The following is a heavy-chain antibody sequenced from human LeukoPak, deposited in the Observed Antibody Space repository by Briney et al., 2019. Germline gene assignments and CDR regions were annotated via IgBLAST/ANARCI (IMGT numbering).Heavy chain of an antibody. CDR2: INPNSGGT. V-gene: IGHV1-2*02. CDR1: GYTFTGYY. J-gene: IGHJ5*02. D-gene: IGHD3-22*01. CDR3: ARDRGDSSSDWFDP. Sequence: ASVKVSCKASGYTFTGYYMHWVRQAPGQGLEWMGWINPNSGGTNYAQKFQGRVTMTRDTSISTAYMELSRLRSDDTAVYYCARDRGDSSSDWFDPWGQGTLVTVPS.